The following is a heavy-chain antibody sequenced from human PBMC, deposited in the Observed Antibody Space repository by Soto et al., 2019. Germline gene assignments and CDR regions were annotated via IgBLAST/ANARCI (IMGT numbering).Heavy chain of an antibody. CDR2: IIPILGIA. V-gene: IGHV1-69*02. CDR3: ACFGYSSSWYLGY. J-gene: IGHJ4*02. Sequence: SVKVSCKASGGTFSSYTISWVRQAPGQGLEWMGRIIPILGIANYAQKFQGRVTITADKSTSTAYMELSSLRSEDTAVYYCACFGYSSSWYLGYWGKGTLVTVSS. D-gene: IGHD6-13*01. CDR1: GGTFSSYT.